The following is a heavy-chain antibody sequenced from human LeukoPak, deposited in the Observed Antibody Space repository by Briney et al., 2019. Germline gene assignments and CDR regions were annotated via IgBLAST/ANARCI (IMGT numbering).Heavy chain of an antibody. CDR1: GGSISSGSYY. CDR3: ARDAPRSSWYLDY. CDR2: IYTSGST. D-gene: IGHD6-13*01. V-gene: IGHV4-61*02. J-gene: IGHJ4*02. Sequence: SQTLSLTCTVSGGSISSGSYYWSWIRQPAGTGLEYIGRIYTSGSTNYNPSLESRVTISVDTSKNQFSLKLSSVTAADTAVYFCARDAPRSSWYLDYWGQGTLVTVSS.